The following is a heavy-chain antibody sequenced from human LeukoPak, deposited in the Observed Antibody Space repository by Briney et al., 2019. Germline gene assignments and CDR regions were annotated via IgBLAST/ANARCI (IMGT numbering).Heavy chain of an antibody. CDR1: GGSISTYY. CDR2: VYYSGST. CDR3: ARAKTHRVNDFWSGYYTEPYYFDY. J-gene: IGHJ4*02. Sequence: PSETLSLTCTVSGGSISTYYWSWIRQPPGKGLGWIGYVYYSGSTNYNPSLKSRVTISVATSKNQFSLKLSSVTAANTAVYYCARAKTHRVNDFWSGYYTEPYYFDYWGQGTLVTVSS. V-gene: IGHV4-59*01. D-gene: IGHD3-3*01.